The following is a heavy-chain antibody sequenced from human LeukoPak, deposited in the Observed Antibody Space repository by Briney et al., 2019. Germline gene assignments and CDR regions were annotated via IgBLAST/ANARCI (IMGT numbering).Heavy chain of an antibody. V-gene: IGHV1-2*02. CDR2: INPDTGTT. CDR3: ARGSGSNSPRYLKGDF. D-gene: IGHD3-10*01. CDR1: GYSLTAYH. Sequence: ASLSVSYKTSGYSLTAYHMHGVRQAPGQGLDWLGWINPDTGTTSLAQKFQGRVTFTRDTAISTVSIEVTRLTSGDTAIYYCARGSGSNSPRYLKGDFWGQGTLLTVSS. J-gene: IGHJ4*02.